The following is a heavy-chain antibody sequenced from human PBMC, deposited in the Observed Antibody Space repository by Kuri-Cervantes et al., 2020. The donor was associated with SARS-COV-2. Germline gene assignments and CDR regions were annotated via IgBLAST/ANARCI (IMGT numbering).Heavy chain of an antibody. D-gene: IGHD4-23*01. CDR2: IYYSGST. J-gene: IGHJ3*02. CDR1: GGSISSHY. Sequence: SETLSLTCTVSGGSISSHYWSWIRQPPGKGLEWIGYIYYSGSTYYNPSLKSRVTISVDTSKNQFSLKLSSVTAADTAVYYCAARVVTTWGAFDIWGQGTMVTDSS. CDR3: AARVVTTWGAFDI. V-gene: IGHV4-59*04.